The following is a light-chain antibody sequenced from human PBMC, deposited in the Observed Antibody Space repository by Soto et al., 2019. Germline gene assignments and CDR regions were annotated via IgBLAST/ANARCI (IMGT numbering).Light chain of an antibody. Sequence: DIQMTQSPSFLSPSVGDRVTITCRASQGIRDDLSWFQQKPGKAPEHLIYRASYLQAGVPSRFSGSGSGTEFTLTIVSLQPEDFATYSCLQHSSYPFTFGPGTEVHVK. CDR3: LQHSSYPFT. CDR1: QGIRDD. V-gene: IGKV1-17*01. J-gene: IGKJ3*01. CDR2: RAS.